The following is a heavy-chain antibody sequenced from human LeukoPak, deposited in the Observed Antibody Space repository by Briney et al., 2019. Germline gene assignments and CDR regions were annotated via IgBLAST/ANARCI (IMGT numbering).Heavy chain of an antibody. CDR2: ISSSSSYI. D-gene: IGHD2-2*01. CDR3: ARDRDIVVVPAAREPFDY. Sequence: PGGSLRVSCAASGFTFSSYSMNWVRQAPGKGLEWVSSISSSSSYIYYADSVKGRFTISRDNAKNSLYLQMNSLRAEDTAVYYCARDRDIVVVPAAREPFDYWGQGTLVTVSS. CDR1: GFTFSSYS. J-gene: IGHJ4*02. V-gene: IGHV3-21*01.